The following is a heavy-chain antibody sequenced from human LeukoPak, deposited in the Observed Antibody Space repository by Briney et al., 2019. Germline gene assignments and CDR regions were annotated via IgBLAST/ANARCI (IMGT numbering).Heavy chain of an antibody. V-gene: IGHV1-2*02. CDR2: INPNSGGT. Sequence: AAVKVSCKASGYTFTGYYMHWVRQAPGQGLEWMGWINPNSGGTNYAQKFQGRVTMTRDTSISTAYMELSRLRSDDTAVYYCARGGARYCTNGVWNFWFDPWGQGTSATLSS. D-gene: IGHD2-8*01. CDR3: ARGGARYCTNGVWNFWFDP. CDR1: GYTFTGYY. J-gene: IGHJ5*02.